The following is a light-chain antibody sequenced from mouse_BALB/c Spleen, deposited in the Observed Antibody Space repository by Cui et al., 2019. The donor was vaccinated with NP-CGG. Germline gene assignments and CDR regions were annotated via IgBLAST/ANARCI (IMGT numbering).Light chain of an antibody. V-gene: IGLV1*01. CDR2: DTN. Sequence: QAVLTQESALTTSPGQTVTFTCRSSTWAFHTSYYAHWVQEKPDHLFTALKGDTNNRVTGVPARCSGSLIGDKGGLTITGAQTEDDAIDFWGLWYSNHWVFGGGTKLTVL. J-gene: IGLJ1*01. CDR1: TWAFHTSYY. CDR3: GLWYSNHWV.